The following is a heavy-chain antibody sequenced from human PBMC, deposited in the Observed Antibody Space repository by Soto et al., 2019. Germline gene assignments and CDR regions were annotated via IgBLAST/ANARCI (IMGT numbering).Heavy chain of an antibody. D-gene: IGHD1-20*01. Sequence: EVPLLESGGGLVQPGGSLRLSCAASGFTFSSYTMSWVRQAPGKGLEWISAVSGSGGGTYYADSVKGRFTISRDNSKDTVYLQMNNLRAEDTAVYYCAKPPDYNWNDYWGQGTLVTVSS. CDR2: VSGSGGGT. V-gene: IGHV3-23*01. CDR1: GFTFSSYT. J-gene: IGHJ4*02. CDR3: AKPPDYNWNDY.